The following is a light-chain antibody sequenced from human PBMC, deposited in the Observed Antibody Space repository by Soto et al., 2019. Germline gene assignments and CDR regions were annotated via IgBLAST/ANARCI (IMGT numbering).Light chain of an antibody. CDR2: GAS. CDR1: QSVSSY. CDR3: QKRSNWPPWT. J-gene: IGKJ1*01. V-gene: IGKV3-11*01. Sequence: EIVLTQSPATLSLSPGERATLSCRASQSVSSYLAWYQQKPGQAPRLLIYGASNRATGIPDRFSGSGSGTDFTLTISSLEPEDFAVYYCQKRSNWPPWTFGQGTKVDI.